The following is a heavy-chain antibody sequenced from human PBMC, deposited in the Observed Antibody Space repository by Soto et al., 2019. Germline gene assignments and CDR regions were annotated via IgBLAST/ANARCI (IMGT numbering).Heavy chain of an antibody. V-gene: IGHV3-23*01. D-gene: IGHD6-13*01. CDR3: AKGPHSSSWYSFAFDY. CDR2: ISGSGGST. Sequence: PGGSLRLSCAASGVTFSSYAMSWVRQAPGKGLEWVSAISGSGGSTYYADSVKGRFTISRDNSKNTLYLQMNSLRAEDTAVYYCAKGPHSSSWYSFAFDYWGQGTLVTVSS. CDR1: GVTFSSYA. J-gene: IGHJ4*02.